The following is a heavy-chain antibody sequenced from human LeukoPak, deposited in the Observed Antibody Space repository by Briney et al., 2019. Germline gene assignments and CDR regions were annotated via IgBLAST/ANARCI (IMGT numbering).Heavy chain of an antibody. Sequence: SETLSLTCAVYGGSFSGYYWSWIRQLPGKGLEWIGEINHSGSTNYNPSLKSRVTISVDTSKNQFSLKLSSVTAADTAVYYCASVYGSGRNNWFDPWGQGTLVTVSS. CDR3: ASVYGSGRNNWFDP. CDR2: INHSGST. CDR1: GGSFSGYY. D-gene: IGHD3-10*01. J-gene: IGHJ5*02. V-gene: IGHV4-34*01.